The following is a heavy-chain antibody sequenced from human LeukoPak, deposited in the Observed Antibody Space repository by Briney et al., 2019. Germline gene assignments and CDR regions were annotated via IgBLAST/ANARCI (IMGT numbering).Heavy chain of an antibody. Sequence: GGSLRLSCAASGFTFSSYAMSWVRQAPGKGLEWVSAISGSGGSTYYADSVKGRFTISRDNSKNTLYLQMNSLRAEDTAVYYCAKGVTGYSSSRYFVYWGQGTLVTVSS. V-gene: IGHV3-23*01. CDR1: GFTFSSYA. CDR3: AKGVTGYSSSRYFVY. J-gene: IGHJ4*02. D-gene: IGHD6-13*01. CDR2: ISGSGGST.